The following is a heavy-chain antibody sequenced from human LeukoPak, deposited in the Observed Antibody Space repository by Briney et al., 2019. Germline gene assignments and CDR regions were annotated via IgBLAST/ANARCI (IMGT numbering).Heavy chain of an antibody. V-gene: IGHV4-59*01. J-gene: IGHJ4*02. Sequence: SETLSLTCTVSRGSISSYYWSWMRRPPGKGLEWIGYIYYRGSTNYNPSLKSRVTISVDTSKNQFSLKLSSVTAADTAVYYCAREPLGDFGGNSSFDYWGQGTLVTVSS. CDR3: AREPLGDFGGNSSFDY. CDR2: IYYRGST. CDR1: RGSISSYY. D-gene: IGHD4-23*01.